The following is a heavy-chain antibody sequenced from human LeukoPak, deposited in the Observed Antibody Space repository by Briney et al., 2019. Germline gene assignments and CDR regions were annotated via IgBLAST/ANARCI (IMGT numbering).Heavy chain of an antibody. CDR2: ISGSGGST. Sequence: GGSLRLSCAASGFTFSSYVMSWVRQAPGKGLEWVSAISGSGGSTYYADSVKGRFTISRDNSKNTLYLQMNSLRAEDTAVYYCAKFLPAHIVVANYYFDYWGQGTLVTVSS. J-gene: IGHJ4*02. V-gene: IGHV3-23*01. CDR1: GFTFSSYV. D-gene: IGHD2-21*01. CDR3: AKFLPAHIVVANYYFDY.